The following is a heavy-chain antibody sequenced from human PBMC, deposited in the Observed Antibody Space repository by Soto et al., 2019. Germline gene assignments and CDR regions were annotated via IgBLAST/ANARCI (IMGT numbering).Heavy chain of an antibody. D-gene: IGHD3-10*01. CDR3: ASFPLPLWFGVYFDY. Sequence: SETLSLTCTVSGASISSYFWSWIRQPAGKGLEWIGRIYTSGSTYYNPSLKSRVTISVDTSKNQFSLKLSSVTAADTAVYYCASFPLPLWFGVYFDYWGQGTLVTVSS. CDR2: IYTSGST. CDR1: GASISSYF. J-gene: IGHJ4*02. V-gene: IGHV4-4*07.